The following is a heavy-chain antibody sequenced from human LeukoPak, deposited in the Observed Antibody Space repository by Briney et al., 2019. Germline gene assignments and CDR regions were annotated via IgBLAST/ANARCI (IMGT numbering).Heavy chain of an antibody. J-gene: IGHJ6*02. CDR1: GDSVSSNSAA. V-gene: IGHV6-1*01. CDR2: TYYRSKWYN. CDR3: VRDRWFGELDV. D-gene: IGHD3-10*01. Sequence: SQTLSLTCAISGDSVSSNSAAWNWFRQSPSRGLEWLGRTYYRSKWYNDYAVTVKSRIIINPDTSKNQFSLQLNSVTPADTAVYYCVRDRWFGELDVWGQGTTVTVSS.